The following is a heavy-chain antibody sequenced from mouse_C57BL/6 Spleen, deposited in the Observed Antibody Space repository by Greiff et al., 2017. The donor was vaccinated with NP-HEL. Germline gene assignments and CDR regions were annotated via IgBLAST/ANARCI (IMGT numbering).Heavy chain of an antibody. Sequence: VQLQQSGAELVRPGASVKLSCTASGFNIKDYYMHWVKQRPEQGLEWIGRIDPEDGDTEYAPKFQGKATMTADPSSNTAYLQLSSLTSEDTAVYYCTTYDYGSSSDFDDWGQGTTLTVSS. CDR3: TTYDYGSSSDFDD. J-gene: IGHJ2*01. D-gene: IGHD1-1*01. CDR1: GFNIKDYY. V-gene: IGHV14-1*01. CDR2: IDPEDGDT.